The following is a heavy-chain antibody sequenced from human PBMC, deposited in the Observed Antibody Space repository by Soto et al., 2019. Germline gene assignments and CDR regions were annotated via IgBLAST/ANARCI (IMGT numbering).Heavy chain of an antibody. CDR2: IKQDGSEK. CDR1: GFTFSSYW. J-gene: IGHJ4*02. D-gene: IGHD3-9*01. Sequence: PGGSLRLSXAASGFTFSSYWMSWVRQAPGKGLEWVANIKQDGSEKYYVDSVKGRFTISRGNAKNSLYLQMNSLRAEDTAVYYCARHTYYDILTGYYSSLFDYWGQGTLVTVSS. CDR3: ARHTYYDILTGYYSSLFDY. V-gene: IGHV3-7*03.